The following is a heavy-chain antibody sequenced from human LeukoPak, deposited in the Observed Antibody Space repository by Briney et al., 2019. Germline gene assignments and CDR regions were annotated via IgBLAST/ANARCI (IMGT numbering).Heavy chain of an antibody. D-gene: IGHD6-19*01. V-gene: IGHV3-30*02. J-gene: IGHJ1*01. CDR2: MRYDGNEK. Sequence: PGGSLRLSCLASGFTFSNYGMHWVRQAPGKGLEWVAFMRYDGNEKDYADSVKGRFTISRDHSKNTLYLQMNSLRAEDTAVYYCARGLAYSSGWYAECFQHWGQGTLVTVSS. CDR1: GFTFSNYG. CDR3: ARGLAYSSGWYAECFQH.